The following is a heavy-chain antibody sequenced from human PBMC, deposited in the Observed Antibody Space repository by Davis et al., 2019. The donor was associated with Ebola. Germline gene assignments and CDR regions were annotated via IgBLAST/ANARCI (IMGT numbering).Heavy chain of an antibody. CDR2: IWYDGSHK. V-gene: IGHV3-33*01. Sequence: GGSLRLSCAASGFTFSNYGMHWVRQAPGKGLEWLAVIWYDGSHKYYADSVKGRYTISRDNSKNTLYLEMNSLRAEDTTVYYCASFRVVYYESNPHYYGMDVWGKGTTVTVSS. CDR3: ASFRVVYYESNPHYYGMDV. D-gene: IGHD3-22*01. J-gene: IGHJ6*04. CDR1: GFTFSNYG.